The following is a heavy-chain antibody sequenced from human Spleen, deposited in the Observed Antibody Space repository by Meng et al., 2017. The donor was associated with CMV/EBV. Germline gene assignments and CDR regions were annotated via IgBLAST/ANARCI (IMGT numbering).Heavy chain of an antibody. V-gene: IGHV3-74*01. D-gene: IGHD1-26*01. CDR2: INSEGTTT. CDR1: GFNFSNHW. Sequence: CAASGFNFSNHWMHWVRQVPGKGLEWVSRINSEGTTTSYADSVKGRFTISRDNGKNTVYLQMNSLRAEDTAVFYCVTASPSGSYFVYWGQGALVTVSS. J-gene: IGHJ4*02. CDR3: VTASPSGSYFVY.